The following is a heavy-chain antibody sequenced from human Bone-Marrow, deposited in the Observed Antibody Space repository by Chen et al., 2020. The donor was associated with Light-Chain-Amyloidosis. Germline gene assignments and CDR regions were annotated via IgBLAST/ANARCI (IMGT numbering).Heavy chain of an antibody. CDR2: ILYDGSNX. D-gene: IGHD5-12*01. J-gene: IGHJ3*02. CDR3: ARVLSRDGYNYAFDI. CDR1: GFTFSSYG. V-gene: IGHV3-33*01. Sequence: ESGGGVVQPGRSLRLSCAASGFTFSSYGMHWVRQAPGKGLEWVAVILYDGSNXXXADSVKGRXXXXXXXXXXXXXXXXXXXXXXXXXXXXCARVLSRDGYNYAFDIWGQGTMVTVSS.